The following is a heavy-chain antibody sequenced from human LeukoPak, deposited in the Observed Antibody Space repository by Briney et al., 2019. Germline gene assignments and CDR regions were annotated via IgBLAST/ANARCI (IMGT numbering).Heavy chain of an antibody. CDR2: IVGGSSNT. Sequence: TSVKVSCKASGFTFTSSVMQWVRQARGQGREWIGWIVGGSSNTNYAQKLQERVTITRDMSTSTAYMELSSLRSEDTAVYYCAAVSPYDYTVVGEMAFDYCGQGTLVTVSS. J-gene: IGHJ4*02. D-gene: IGHD3-16*01. V-gene: IGHV1-58*02. CDR1: GFTFTSSV. CDR3: AAVSPYDYTVVGEMAFDY.